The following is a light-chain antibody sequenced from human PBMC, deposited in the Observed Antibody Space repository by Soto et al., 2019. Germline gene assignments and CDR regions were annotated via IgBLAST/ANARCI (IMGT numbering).Light chain of an antibody. CDR3: AAWDDSLNGVV. CDR1: XXXTGSNT. Sequence: QSVLTQPPSASGTPGQRXXXXXXXXXXXTGSNTVNWYQQLPGTAPKLLIYSNNQRPSGVPDRFSGSKSGTSASLAISGLQSEDEADYYCAAWDDSLNGVVFGGGTKVTVL. V-gene: IGLV1-44*01. CDR2: SNN. J-gene: IGLJ2*01.